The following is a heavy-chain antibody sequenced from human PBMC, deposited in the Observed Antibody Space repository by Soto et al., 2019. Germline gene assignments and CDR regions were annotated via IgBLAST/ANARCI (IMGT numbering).Heavy chain of an antibody. CDR2: MNPNIGNT. CDR3: ARWRGIARAGRCCER. Sequence: ASVNVSCKASGYTFTSYDINWVRQATGEGLEWMGWMNPNIGNTGYAQKFQGRVTTTRNTSISTAYMELSSLRSEDTAVYCCARWRGIARAGRCCERWGQRTMFNASS. V-gene: IGHV1-8*01. J-gene: IGHJ4*03. CDR1: GYTFTSYD. D-gene: IGHD6-13*01.